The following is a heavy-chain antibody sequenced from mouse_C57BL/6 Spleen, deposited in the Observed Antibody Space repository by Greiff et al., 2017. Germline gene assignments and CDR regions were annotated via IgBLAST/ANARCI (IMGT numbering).Heavy chain of an antibody. Sequence: VQLQQPGAELVKPGASVKMSCKASGYTFTSYWITWVKQRPGQGLEWIGDIYPGSGSTNYNEKFKSKATLTVDKSSSTAYMQLSSLTSGVSAVYYCARDGNHFYAMDYWGQGTSVTVSS. J-gene: IGHJ4*01. CDR3: ARDGNHFYAMDY. D-gene: IGHD2-1*01. CDR2: IYPGSGST. V-gene: IGHV1-55*01. CDR1: GYTFTSYW.